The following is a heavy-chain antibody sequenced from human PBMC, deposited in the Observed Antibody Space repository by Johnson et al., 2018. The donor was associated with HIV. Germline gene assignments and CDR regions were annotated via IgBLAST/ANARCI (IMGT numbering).Heavy chain of an antibody. CDR3: AKGEQLWSVASAFHI. D-gene: IGHD5-18*01. V-gene: IGHV3-33*03. J-gene: IGHJ3*02. CDR2: IWYDGSNK. CDR1: GFTFRNYA. Sequence: QVQLVESGGGLAQPGGSLRLSCAASGFTFRNYAMSWVRQAPGKGLEWVAVIWYDGSNKYYADSVKGGFTISRDNSKKPMYLQMTRLRADDTAVYYCAKGEQLWSVASAFHIWGQGTMLTVSS.